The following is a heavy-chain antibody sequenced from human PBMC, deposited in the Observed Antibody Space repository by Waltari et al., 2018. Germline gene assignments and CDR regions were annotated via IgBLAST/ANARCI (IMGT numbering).Heavy chain of an antibody. CDR1: GGTFSSCA. Sequence: QVQLVQSGAEVKKPGSAVTVSCKAAGGTFSSCAMSWVRPAPGQGLEGMGGFSPIFSTANDAPTLQGRVTITTDESTSTAFRELSSLRSEDTAVYYCARELKGGGSDSRADWGQGPLFTVSS. D-gene: IGHD3-22*01. J-gene: IGHJ4*02. CDR3: ARELKGGGSDSRAD. V-gene: IGHV1-69*05. CDR2: FSPIFSTA.